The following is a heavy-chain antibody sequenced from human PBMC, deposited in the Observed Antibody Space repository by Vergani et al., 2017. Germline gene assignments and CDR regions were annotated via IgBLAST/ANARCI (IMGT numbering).Heavy chain of an antibody. D-gene: IGHD5-18*01. V-gene: IGHV3-33*08. Sequence: QVQLVESGGGVVQPGRSLRLSCAASGFTFSSYGMHWVRQAPGKGLEWVAVIWYDGSNKYYADSVKGRFTISRDNSKNTLYLQMNSLRAEDTAVYYCAREPKGYSYGPYYGMDVGGQGTTVTVSS. CDR3: AREPKGYSYGPYYGMDV. CDR2: IWYDGSNK. CDR1: GFTFSSYG. J-gene: IGHJ6*02.